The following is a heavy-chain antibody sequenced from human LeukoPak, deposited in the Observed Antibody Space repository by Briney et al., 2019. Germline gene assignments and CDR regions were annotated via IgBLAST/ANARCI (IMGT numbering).Heavy chain of an antibody. CDR3: AGRRVLDASFDY. Sequence: GGSLRLSCAASGFTVSNNYMSWVRQAPGKGLEWVSVIYSGDNTYYLESVKGRFTISRDNSKNTLFLQMNRLRAEDTAVYYCAGRRVLDASFDYWGQGTLVTVSS. D-gene: IGHD3-16*01. V-gene: IGHV3-66*02. J-gene: IGHJ4*02. CDR2: IYSGDNT. CDR1: GFTVSNNY.